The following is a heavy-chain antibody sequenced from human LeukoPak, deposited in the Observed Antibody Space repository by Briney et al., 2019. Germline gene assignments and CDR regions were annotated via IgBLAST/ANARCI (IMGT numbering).Heavy chain of an antibody. D-gene: IGHD1-14*01. J-gene: IGHJ4*02. CDR1: GFTFSSYS. CDR2: ISSSSSTR. V-gene: IGHV3-48*01. CDR3: ARDRNQPLDPDY. Sequence: GGSLRLSCAASGFTFSSYSLNWVRQAPGKGLEWVSYISSSSSTRYYADSVKGRFTISRDNAKNSLYLQMNSLRAEDTAVYYCARDRNQPLDPDYWGQGTLVTVSS.